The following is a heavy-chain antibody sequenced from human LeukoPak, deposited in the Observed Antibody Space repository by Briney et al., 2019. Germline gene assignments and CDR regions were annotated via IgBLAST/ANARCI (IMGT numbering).Heavy chain of an antibody. V-gene: IGHV3-23*01. CDR2: ISGSGGTI. Sequence: GGSLRLSCAASGFTFNNYAMSWVRQAPGKGLEWVSDISGSGGTIYYADSVKGRFTISRDNSKNTLYLQMNSLRAEDTALYYCAKDRYNWNYGAFDYWGQGTLVTVSS. D-gene: IGHD1-7*01. CDR3: AKDRYNWNYGAFDY. CDR1: GFTFNNYA. J-gene: IGHJ4*02.